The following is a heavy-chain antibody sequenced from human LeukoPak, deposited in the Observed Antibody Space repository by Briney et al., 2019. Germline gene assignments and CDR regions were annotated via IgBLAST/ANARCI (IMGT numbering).Heavy chain of an antibody. D-gene: IGHD3-9*01. Sequence: PSQTLSLTCTVSGGSISSGGYYWSWIRQHPGKGPEWIGYIYYSGSTYCNPSLKSRVTISVDTSKNQFSLKLSSVTAADTAVYYCACVLRYFDWAPGYWGQETLVTVSS. V-gene: IGHV4-31*03. CDR1: GGSISSGGYY. J-gene: IGHJ4*02. CDR2: IYYSGST. CDR3: ACVLRYFDWAPGY.